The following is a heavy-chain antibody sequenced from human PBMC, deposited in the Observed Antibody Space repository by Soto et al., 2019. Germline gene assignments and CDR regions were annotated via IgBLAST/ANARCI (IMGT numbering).Heavy chain of an antibody. Sequence: ADTLSLTCTVSGGSISSYYWIWIRQPPGKGLEWIGYIYYSGSTNYNPSLKSRVTISVDTSKNQFSLKLSSVTAADTAVYYCARRKEYSSSFWFDPWGQGTLVTVSS. D-gene: IGHD6-6*01. CDR1: GGSISSYY. CDR3: ARRKEYSSSFWFDP. J-gene: IGHJ5*02. CDR2: IYYSGST. V-gene: IGHV4-59*08.